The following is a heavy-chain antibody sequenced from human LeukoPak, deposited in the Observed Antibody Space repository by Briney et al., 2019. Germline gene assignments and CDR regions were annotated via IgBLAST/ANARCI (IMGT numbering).Heavy chain of an antibody. J-gene: IGHJ1*01. CDR3: ARAPSEIGGYYPEYFRH. V-gene: IGHV3-74*01. Sequence: GGSLRLSCAASGFTFISYWMHWVRQAPGKGLVWVSRIKSDGSTNYADSVKGRFTISRDNAKNTVSLQMNSLRAEDPGVYYCARAPSEIGGYYPEYFRHWGQGTLVTVSS. CDR2: IKSDGST. D-gene: IGHD3-22*01. CDR1: GFTFISYW.